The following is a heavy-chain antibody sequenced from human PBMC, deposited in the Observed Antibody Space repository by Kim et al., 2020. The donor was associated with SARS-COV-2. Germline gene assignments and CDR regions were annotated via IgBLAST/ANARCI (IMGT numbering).Heavy chain of an antibody. Sequence: PSLKSRVTISVDTSKNQFSLKLSAVTAADTAVYYCARGGSEYSSSYYFDYWGQGTLVTVSS. D-gene: IGHD6-6*01. V-gene: IGHV4-34*01. CDR3: ARGGSEYSSSYYFDY. J-gene: IGHJ4*02.